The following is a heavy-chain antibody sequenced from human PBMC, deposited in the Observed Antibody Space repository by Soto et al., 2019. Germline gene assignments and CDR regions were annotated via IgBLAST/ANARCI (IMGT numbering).Heavy chain of an antibody. D-gene: IGHD2-2*01. J-gene: IGHJ4*02. V-gene: IGHV1-18*04. Sequence: ASVKVSCKASGYTFTNYGTSLVRQAPGQGLEWMGWISVYNGNTNYAQKLQGRVTMTTDTSTSTAYMEVRSLRSDDTAVYYCARDLDWRRYHELSYWGQGTLVTVSS. CDR3: ARDLDWRRYHELSY. CDR2: ISVYNGNT. CDR1: GYTFTNYG.